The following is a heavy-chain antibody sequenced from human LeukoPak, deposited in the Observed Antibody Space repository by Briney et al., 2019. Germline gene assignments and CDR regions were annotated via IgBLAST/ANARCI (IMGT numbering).Heavy chain of an antibody. J-gene: IGHJ6*03. V-gene: IGHV3-23*01. CDR2: ISGSGGST. Sequence: GGSLRLSCAASGFTFSGFAMSWIRQAPGKGLEWVSAISGSGGSTYYADSVKGRFTISRDNSKNTLYLQMNSLRAEDTAVYYCASGAAAASYYYYMDVWGKGTTVTVSS. CDR1: GFTFSGFA. D-gene: IGHD6-13*01. CDR3: ASGAAAASYYYYMDV.